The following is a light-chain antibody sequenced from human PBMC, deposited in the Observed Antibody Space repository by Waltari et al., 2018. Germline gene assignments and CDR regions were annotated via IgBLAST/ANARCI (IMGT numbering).Light chain of an antibody. CDR2: KAS. CDR3: QQYNTAPYT. Sequence: DIRMTQSPSSLSASVGDRVTITCRASQGIAGWLAWYQQRPGKAPKLLIYKASSLQSGVPSRFSGSGSGTYFTLTIISLQPEDFATYFCQQYNTAPYTFDQGTKVEI. J-gene: IGKJ2*01. V-gene: IGKV1-12*01. CDR1: QGIAGW.